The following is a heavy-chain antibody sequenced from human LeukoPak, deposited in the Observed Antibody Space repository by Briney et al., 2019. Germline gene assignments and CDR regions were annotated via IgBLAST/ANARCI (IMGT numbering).Heavy chain of an antibody. CDR2: ISSSSSYI. V-gene: IGHV3-21*01. J-gene: IGHJ4*02. CDR1: GFTFSSYS. D-gene: IGHD5-18*01. Sequence: PGGSLRLSCAASGFTFSSYSMNWVRQAPGKGPEWVSSISSSSSYIYYADSVKGRFTISRDNAKNSLYLQMNSLRAEDTAVYYCARAGSGYSYGYSWGQGTLVTVSS. CDR3: ARAGSGYSYGYS.